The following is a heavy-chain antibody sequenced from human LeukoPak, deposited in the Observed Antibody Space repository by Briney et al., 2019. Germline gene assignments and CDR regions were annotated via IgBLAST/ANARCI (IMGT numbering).Heavy chain of an antibody. Sequence: GGSLRLSCAASGFTFHDYAMHWVRHAPGKGMEWVSSIRWNSDNIVYADYVKGRFTISRDNAKNSLYLQMNSLRPEDMALYYCAKAGCSSTTCYANCWGQGTLVTVSS. D-gene: IGHD2-2*01. CDR2: IRWNSDNI. J-gene: IGHJ4*02. CDR3: AKAGCSSTTCYANC. CDR1: GFTFHDYA. V-gene: IGHV3-9*03.